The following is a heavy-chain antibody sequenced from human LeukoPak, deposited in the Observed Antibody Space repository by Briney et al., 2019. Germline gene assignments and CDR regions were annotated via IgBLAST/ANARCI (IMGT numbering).Heavy chain of an antibody. V-gene: IGHV3-48*01. J-gene: IGHJ4*02. CDR3: ARDYCSSTSCYEAY. D-gene: IGHD2-2*01. CDR1: GFTFSSYS. CDR2: ISSSSSTI. Sequence: PGGSLRLSCAASGFTFSSYSMNWVRQAPGKGLEWVSYISSSSSTIYYADSVKGRFTISRDNAKNSLYLQMNSLRAEDTAVYYCARDYCSSTSCYEAYWGREPLVTVS.